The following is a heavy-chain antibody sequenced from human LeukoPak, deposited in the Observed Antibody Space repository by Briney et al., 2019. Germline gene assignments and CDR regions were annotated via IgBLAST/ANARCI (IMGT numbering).Heavy chain of an antibody. CDR2: ISAYNGNT. CDR1: GYTFTSYG. V-gene: IGHV1-18*01. J-gene: IGHJ6*03. D-gene: IGHD4-23*01. Sequence: ASVKVSCKASGYTFTSYGISWVRQAPGQGLEWMGWISAYNGNTNYAQKLQGRVTMTTDTSTSTAYMELRSLRSDDTAVYYCARVVVRWQPYYYYMDVWGKGTTVTVSS. CDR3: ARVVVRWQPYYYYMDV.